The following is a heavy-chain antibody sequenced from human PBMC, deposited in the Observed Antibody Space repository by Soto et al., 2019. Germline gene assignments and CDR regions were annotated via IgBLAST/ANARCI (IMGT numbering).Heavy chain of an antibody. V-gene: IGHV4-31*01. CDR2: IYYSGRT. Sequence: QVQLQESGPGLVKPSQTLSLTFTVSGGSISTGGYYWSWIRQHPGKVLEWIGYIYYSGRTYYNPSHKSLVTISVATSKNPFSLKLSSVTAADTAVYYCARDQGLLGGLRNWFDPWGQGTLVPVSS. J-gene: IGHJ5*02. D-gene: IGHD2-15*01. CDR1: GGSISTGGYY. CDR3: ARDQGLLGGLRNWFDP.